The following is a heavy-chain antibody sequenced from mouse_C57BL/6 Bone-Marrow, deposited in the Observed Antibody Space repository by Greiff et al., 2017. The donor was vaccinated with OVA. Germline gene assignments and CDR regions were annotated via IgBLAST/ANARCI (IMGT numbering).Heavy chain of an antibody. J-gene: IGHJ2*01. CDR1: GYTFTSYW. CDR3: ARSPECITTVVDYFDY. V-gene: IGHV1-53*01. Sequence: QVQLQQPGTELVKPGASVKLSCKASGYTFTSYWMHWVKQRPGQGLEWIGNINPSNGGTNYNEKFKSKATLTVDKSSSTAYMQLSSLTSEDSAVYYCARSPECITTVVDYFDYWGQGTTLTVSS. D-gene: IGHD1-1*01. CDR2: INPSNGGT.